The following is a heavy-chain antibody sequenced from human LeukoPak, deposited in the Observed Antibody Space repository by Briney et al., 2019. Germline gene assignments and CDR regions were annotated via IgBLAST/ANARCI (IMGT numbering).Heavy chain of an antibody. D-gene: IGHD3-9*01. CDR1: GFTFSSYA. J-gene: IGHJ4*02. Sequence: GGSLRLSCAASGFTFSSYAMSWVRQAPGKGLEWVSGISGSGGYTYDADSVKGRFTISRDNSENTLYLQMNSLRAEDTAVYYCAKDRVDVLTGYFYNWGQGTLVTVSS. V-gene: IGHV3-23*01. CDR2: ISGSGGYT. CDR3: AKDRVDVLTGYFYN.